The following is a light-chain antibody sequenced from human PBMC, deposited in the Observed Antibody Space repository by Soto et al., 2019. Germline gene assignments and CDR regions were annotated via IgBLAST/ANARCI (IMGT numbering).Light chain of an antibody. V-gene: IGKV1-33*01. CDR3: QQYDSVFT. J-gene: IGKJ5*01. CDR1: QDITNY. Sequence: DIQIAQSPSSLSASFGDRVTIAFQASQDITNYLNWYQQTPGNAPNLLIYGASKLETGVPSRFSGSGSGTDFTFTISSVHAEDIGTYFCQQYDSVFTFGQGTRLEIK. CDR2: GAS.